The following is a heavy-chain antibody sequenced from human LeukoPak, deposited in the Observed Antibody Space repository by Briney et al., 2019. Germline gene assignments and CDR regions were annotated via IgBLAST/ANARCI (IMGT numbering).Heavy chain of an antibody. CDR2: INAYNGNT. D-gene: IGHD2-2*01. J-gene: IGHJ4*02. CDR1: GYTFTSYG. V-gene: IGHV1-18*01. CDR3: ARDLPNQLLSSAY. Sequence: ASVKVSCQASGYTFTSYGISWVRPAPGQGLEWMGWINAYNGNTNYSQKLQGRVTMTTDTSTSTAYMELRSLRSDDTAVYYCARDLPNQLLSSAYWGQGTLVTVSS.